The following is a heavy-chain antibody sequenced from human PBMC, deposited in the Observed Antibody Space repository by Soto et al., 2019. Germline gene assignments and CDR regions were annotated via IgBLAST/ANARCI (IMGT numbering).Heavy chain of an antibody. CDR3: TRNGGGLGL. CDR2: INAGNANT. CDR1: GYTFTSYA. Sequence: ASVKVSCKASGYTFTSYAMHWVRQAPGQRLEWMGWINAGNANTKYAQKFKGRVTMTRDTSASTAYMELSSLRFEDTAVYYCTRNGGGLGLWGEGTQVTVSS. J-gene: IGHJ1*01. D-gene: IGHD3-16*01. V-gene: IGHV1-3*01.